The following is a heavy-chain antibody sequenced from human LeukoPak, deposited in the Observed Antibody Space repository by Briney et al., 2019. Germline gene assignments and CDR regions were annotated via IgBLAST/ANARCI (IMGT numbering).Heavy chain of an antibody. Sequence: ASVKVSCKASGYTFTSYYMHWVRQAPGQGLEWMGIINPSGGSTSYAQKFQGRVTMTTDTSTSTAYMELRSLRSDDTAVYYCARESLSGASSYYGMDVWGQGTTVTVSS. J-gene: IGHJ6*02. D-gene: IGHD6-19*01. CDR3: ARESLSGASSYYGMDV. CDR2: INPSGGST. V-gene: IGHV1-46*01. CDR1: GYTFTSYY.